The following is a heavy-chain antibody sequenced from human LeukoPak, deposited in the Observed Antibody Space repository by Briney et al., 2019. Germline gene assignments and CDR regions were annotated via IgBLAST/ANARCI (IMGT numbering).Heavy chain of an antibody. CDR3: ARISTPIVVVPADMNYYYGMDV. Sequence: PWASVKVSCKASGGTFSSYAISWVRQAPGQGLEWMGRIIPILGIANYAQKFQGRVTITADKSTSTAYMELSSLRSEDTAVYYCARISTPIVVVPADMNYYYGMDVWGQGTTVTVSS. D-gene: IGHD2-2*01. J-gene: IGHJ6*02. CDR2: IIPILGIA. V-gene: IGHV1-69*04. CDR1: GGTFSSYA.